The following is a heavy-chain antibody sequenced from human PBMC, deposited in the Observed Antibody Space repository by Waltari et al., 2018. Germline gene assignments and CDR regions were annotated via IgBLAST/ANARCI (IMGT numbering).Heavy chain of an antibody. CDR3: ARQNIHSYGYGYFDF. V-gene: IGHV5-51*01. Sequence: EVQLEPPGAEVKKPWESLKISCNGSGYSFAKYWIGWVRQMPGKGLEWMCVIYPGDSNTKYSLSFQGQVTISADTSISTAYLQWSSLKASDTAIYFCARQNIHSYGYGYFDFWGQGTLVTVSS. CDR2: IYPGDSNT. J-gene: IGHJ4*02. D-gene: IGHD5-18*01. CDR1: GYSFAKYW.